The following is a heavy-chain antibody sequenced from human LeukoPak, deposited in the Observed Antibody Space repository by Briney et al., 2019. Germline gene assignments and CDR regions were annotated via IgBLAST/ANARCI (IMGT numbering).Heavy chain of an antibody. D-gene: IGHD3-16*02. CDR3: ARRKDYVWGSYRHTAYYFDY. CDR2: IYPGDSDT. CDR1: GYSFTSYW. V-gene: IGHV5-51*01. J-gene: IGHJ4*02. Sequence: GESLKISCKGSGYSFTSYWIGWVRQMPGKGLEWMGIIYPGDSDTRYSPSFQGQVTISADKSISTAYLQWSSLKASDTAMYYCARRKDYVWGSYRHTAYYFDYWGQGTLVTVSS.